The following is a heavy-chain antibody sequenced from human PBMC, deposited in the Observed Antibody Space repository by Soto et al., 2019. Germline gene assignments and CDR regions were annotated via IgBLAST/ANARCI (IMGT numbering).Heavy chain of an antibody. CDR3: ARSGLKVIMVYAPPAPLDV. CDR2: ISAYNGNT. CDR1: GYTYTSYG. J-gene: IGHJ6*02. Sequence: ASVKVSCKASGYTYTSYGISWVRQAPGQGLKWMGWISAYNGNTNYAQKLQGRVTMTTDASTSTAYMELRSMRSDDTAVYYCARSGLKVIMVYAPPAPLDVWAQGTTVTVSS. V-gene: IGHV1-18*01. D-gene: IGHD2-8*01.